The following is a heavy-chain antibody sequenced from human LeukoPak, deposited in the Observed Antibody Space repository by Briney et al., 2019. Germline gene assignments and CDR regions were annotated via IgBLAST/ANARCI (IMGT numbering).Heavy chain of an antibody. CDR1: GLTCGDYA. Sequence: TGGSLRLSCTASGLTCGDYAMSWFRQAPGKGLEWVGFIRSKAYGGTTEYAASVKGRFTISRDDSKSIAYLQMNSLKTEDTAVYYCTRDGDCSSTSCYWFDPWGQGTLVTVSS. CDR3: TRDGDCSSTSCYWFDP. J-gene: IGHJ5*02. CDR2: IRSKAYGGTT. V-gene: IGHV3-49*03. D-gene: IGHD2-2*01.